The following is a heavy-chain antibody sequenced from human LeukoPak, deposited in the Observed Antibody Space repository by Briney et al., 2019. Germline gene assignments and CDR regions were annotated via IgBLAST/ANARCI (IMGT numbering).Heavy chain of an antibody. CDR3: AHLDTSGYYHGFDY. CDR2: IYWDDDN. CDR1: GFSLSTSGVG. D-gene: IGHD3-22*01. J-gene: IGHJ4*02. Sequence: SGPTLVNPTQTLTLTCTFSGFSLSTSGVGVGWIRQPPVKALEWLALIYWDDDNHYSPSLKSRLTITKDTSKNQVVLTMTNMDPVDTATYYCAHLDTSGYYHGFDYWGQGTLVTVSS. V-gene: IGHV2-5*02.